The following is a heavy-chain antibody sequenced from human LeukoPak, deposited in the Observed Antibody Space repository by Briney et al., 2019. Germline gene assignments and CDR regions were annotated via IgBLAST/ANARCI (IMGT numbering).Heavy chain of an antibody. CDR2: ISCRCGST. CDR3: AKEPTVVVVPAAPFGGVDY. CDR1: GFTFSSYD. Sequence: GGSLTLSCAASGFTFSSYDMSWVRQSPGKGLEWVSDISCRCGSTYYADSVKGRFTISRDNSKNTLYLQMNSLRAEDTAVYYCAKEPTVVVVPAAPFGGVDYWGQGTLVTVSS. V-gene: IGHV3-23*01. J-gene: IGHJ4*02. D-gene: IGHD2-2*01.